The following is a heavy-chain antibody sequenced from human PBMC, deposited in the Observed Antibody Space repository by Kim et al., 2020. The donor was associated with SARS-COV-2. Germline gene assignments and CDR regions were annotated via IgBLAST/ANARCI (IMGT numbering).Heavy chain of an antibody. Sequence: GGSLRLSCTASGFTFNNAWMTWVRQAPGKGLEWVGRIRDGGTTDYSAPVRGRFTISRDDSKNTLYLQMNSLKTEDTGVYYCTTYAAGYSGTWGQGNLVIVSS. CDR3: TTYAAGYSGT. V-gene: IGHV3-15*01. J-gene: IGHJ5*02. D-gene: IGHD1-26*01. CDR1: GFTFNNAW. CDR2: IRDGGTT.